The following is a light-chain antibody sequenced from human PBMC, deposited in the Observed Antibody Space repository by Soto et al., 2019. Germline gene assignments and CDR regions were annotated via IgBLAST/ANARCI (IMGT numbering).Light chain of an antibody. CDR1: QTISNTY. J-gene: IGKJ3*01. Sequence: EIVLTQSPGTLSLSPGEGATLSCRASQTISNTYLAWYQQKPGQAPRLLIYGASSRATGIPDRFSGSGSGRDFTLTISGLETEDFAVYYCQSYGRTVFTFGPGTKVDIK. CDR2: GAS. V-gene: IGKV3-20*01. CDR3: QSYGRTVFT.